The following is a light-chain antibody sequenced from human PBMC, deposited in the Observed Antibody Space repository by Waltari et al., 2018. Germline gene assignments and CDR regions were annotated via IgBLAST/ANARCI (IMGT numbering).Light chain of an antibody. J-gene: IGKJ1*01. CDR2: GAS. V-gene: IGKV3-20*01. Sequence: IVLTQSPGTLPLSPGESATLSCRPSQSVTRSLAWYQQKPGQAPRLLIYGASNRDTGIPDRFSGSGSGTDFSLTISSLQPEDFAVYYCQHYLRLPVTFGQGTKVEVK. CDR1: QSVTRS. CDR3: QHYLRLPVT.